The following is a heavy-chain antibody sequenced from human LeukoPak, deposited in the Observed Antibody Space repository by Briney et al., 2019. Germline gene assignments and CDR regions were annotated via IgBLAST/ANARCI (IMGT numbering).Heavy chain of an antibody. CDR2: INHSGST. CDR1: GGSFSGYY. J-gene: IGHJ6*02. Sequence: PSETLSLTCAVYGGSFSGYYWSWIRQPPVKGLEWIGEINHSGSTNYNPSLKSRVTISVDTSKNQFSLKLSSVTAADTAVYYCARGTWLFLSYHGMDVWGQGTTVTVSS. D-gene: IGHD3-22*01. V-gene: IGHV4-34*01. CDR3: ARGTWLFLSYHGMDV.